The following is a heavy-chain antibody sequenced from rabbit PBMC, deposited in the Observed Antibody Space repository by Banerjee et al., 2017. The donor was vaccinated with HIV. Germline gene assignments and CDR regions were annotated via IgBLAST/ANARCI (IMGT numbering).Heavy chain of an antibody. CDR2: IYAGSGST. CDR1: GIDFSSYT. V-gene: IGHV1S40*01. D-gene: IGHD4-1*01. CDR3: ARVGFGSDWGVYGL. Sequence: QSLEESGGDLVKPGASLTLTCTASGIDFSSYTMSWVRQAPGKGLEWIAYIYAGSGSTYYASWAKGRFTISLDNAQNTVFLQMTSLTAADTATYFCARVGFGSDWGVYGLWGPGTLVTVS. J-gene: IGHJ6*01.